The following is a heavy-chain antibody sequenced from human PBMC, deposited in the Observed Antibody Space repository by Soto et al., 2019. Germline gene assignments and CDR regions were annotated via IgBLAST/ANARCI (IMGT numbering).Heavy chain of an antibody. CDR1: GYTLTELS. CDR3: ATSGQWLIHDAFDI. CDR2: FDPEDGET. V-gene: IGHV1-24*01. Sequence: ASVKVSCKVSGYTLTELSMHWVRQAPGKGLEWMGGFDPEDGETIYAQKFQGRVTMTEDTSTDTAYMELSSLRSEDTAVYYCATSGQWLIHDAFDIWGQGTVVTVSS. D-gene: IGHD6-19*01. J-gene: IGHJ3*02.